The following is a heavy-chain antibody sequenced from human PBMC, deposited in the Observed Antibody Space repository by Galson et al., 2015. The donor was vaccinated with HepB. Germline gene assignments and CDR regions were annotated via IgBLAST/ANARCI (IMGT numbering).Heavy chain of an antibody. D-gene: IGHD1-26*01. CDR3: GKDTSLGRANIDS. J-gene: IGHJ4*02. V-gene: IGHV3-30*18. Sequence: SLRLSCAASGFNFSNYGIHWVRQAPGKGLEWVAVISYDGYNKYYADSVKGRFTISRDNLKSTLYLQMNSLRTEDTALYYCGKDTSLGRANIDSWGQGTLVTVSS. CDR2: ISYDGYNK. CDR1: GFNFSNYG.